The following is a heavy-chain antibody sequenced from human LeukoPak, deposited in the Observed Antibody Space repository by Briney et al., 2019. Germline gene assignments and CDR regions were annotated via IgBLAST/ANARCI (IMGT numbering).Heavy chain of an antibody. CDR3: ANPPTYYDFWSGSGSDAFDI. CDR2: ISGSGGST. CDR1: GFTFSSYA. J-gene: IGHJ3*02. D-gene: IGHD3-3*01. V-gene: IGHV3-23*01. Sequence: HPGGSLRLSCAASGFTFSSYAMSWVRQAPGKGLEWVSAISGSGGSTYYADPVKGRFTISRDNSKNTLYLQMNSLRAEDRAVYYCANPPTYYDFWSGSGSDAFDIWGQGTMVTVFS.